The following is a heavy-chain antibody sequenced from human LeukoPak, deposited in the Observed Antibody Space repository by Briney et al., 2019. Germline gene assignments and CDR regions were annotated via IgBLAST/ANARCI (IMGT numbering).Heavy chain of an antibody. CDR2: LPYDGSYN. CDR3: AAAGLGVAHWFSS. V-gene: IGHV3-30*02. J-gene: IGHJ5*01. CDR1: GFTFSSQW. Sequence: PGGSLRLSCTASGFTFSSQWMNWVRQAPGKGLEWVAWLPYDGSYNSTAASLKGRFAISKDISKNTLYLDMDSLTPEDTAVYYCAAAGLGVAHWFSSWGQGTLVIVSS. D-gene: IGHD2-15*01.